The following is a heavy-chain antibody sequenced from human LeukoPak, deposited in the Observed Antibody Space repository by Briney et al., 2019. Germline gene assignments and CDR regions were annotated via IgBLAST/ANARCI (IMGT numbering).Heavy chain of an antibody. D-gene: IGHD1-26*01. Sequence: SETLSLTCTVSGGSISSYYWSWIRQPAGKGLEWIGRIYTSGSTNYNPSLKSRVTISVDTSKNQLSLKLSSVTAADTAVYYCARDSPPEVGSYPGDNWFDPWGQGTLVTVSS. CDR2: IYTSGST. CDR1: GGSISSYY. J-gene: IGHJ5*02. CDR3: ARDSPPEVGSYPGDNWFDP. V-gene: IGHV4-4*07.